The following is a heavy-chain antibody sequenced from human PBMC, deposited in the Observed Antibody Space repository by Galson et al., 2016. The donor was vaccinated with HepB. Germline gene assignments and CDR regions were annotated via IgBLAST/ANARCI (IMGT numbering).Heavy chain of an antibody. CDR3: TTYFYYAMDV. Sequence: SLRLSCAASGFTFSDYDLNWVRQAPGKGLEWVGRIKSKSDGETTDYAAPVKDRFTISRDDSKDTLYLQMHSLKTEDTGVYYCTTYFYYAMDVWGQGTTVTVSS. V-gene: IGHV3-15*01. CDR1: GFTFSDYD. J-gene: IGHJ6*02. CDR2: IKSKSDGETT.